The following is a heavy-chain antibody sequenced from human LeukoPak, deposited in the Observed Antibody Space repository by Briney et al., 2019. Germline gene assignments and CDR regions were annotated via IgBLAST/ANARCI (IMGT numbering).Heavy chain of an antibody. Sequence: SETLSLTCIVSGGSIRSYFWSWIRQPPGKGLEWIGYIYYSGSTYYNPSLKSRVTISVDTSKNQFSLKLSSVTAADTAVYYCARHRGAMGYSYYYMDVWGKGTTVTVSS. V-gene: IGHV4-59*08. CDR3: ARHRGAMGYSYYYMDV. CDR1: GGSIRSYF. J-gene: IGHJ6*03. D-gene: IGHD2-8*01. CDR2: IYYSGST.